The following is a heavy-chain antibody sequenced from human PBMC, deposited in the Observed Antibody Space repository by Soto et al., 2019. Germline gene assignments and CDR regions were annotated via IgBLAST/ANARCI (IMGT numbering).Heavy chain of an antibody. J-gene: IGHJ5*02. Sequence: PSGTLSLTCTVSGDSISTGGFYWNWIRQHPGKGLEWIGYFYYSGSTYYNPSLKSRVTISVNTSKNQFSLKLSSVTAANTAVYYCARSVLPWGQGTLVTVSP. CDR1: GDSISTGGFY. V-gene: IGHV4-31*03. CDR3: ARSVLP. CDR2: FYYSGST.